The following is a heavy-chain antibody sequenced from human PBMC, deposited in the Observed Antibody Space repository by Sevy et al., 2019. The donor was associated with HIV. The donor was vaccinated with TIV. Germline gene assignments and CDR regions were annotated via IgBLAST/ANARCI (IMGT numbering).Heavy chain of an antibody. CDR1: GFIFSGYG. Sequence: GGSLRLSCAASGFIFSGYGMSWVRQAPGQGLEGVSAISGSGGSTYYADSVKGRFTISRDNFRNTLYLQMNSLRAEDTAVYYCAKDRITAARFQHWGQGTLVTVSS. CDR2: ISGSGGST. J-gene: IGHJ1*01. V-gene: IGHV3-23*01. CDR3: AKDRITAARFQH. D-gene: IGHD6-13*01.